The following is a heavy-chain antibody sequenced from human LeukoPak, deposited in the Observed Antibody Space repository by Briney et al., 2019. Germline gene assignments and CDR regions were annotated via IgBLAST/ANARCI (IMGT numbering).Heavy chain of an antibody. Sequence: SVKVSCTASGGTFSSYTISWVRQAPGQGLEWMGRIIPILGIANYAQKFQGRVTITADKSTSTAYMELSSLRSEDTAVYYCARVPSLWEDSFDYWGQGTLVTVSS. CDR2: IIPILGIA. CDR3: ARVPSLWEDSFDY. CDR1: GGTFSSYT. V-gene: IGHV1-69*02. D-gene: IGHD1-26*01. J-gene: IGHJ4*02.